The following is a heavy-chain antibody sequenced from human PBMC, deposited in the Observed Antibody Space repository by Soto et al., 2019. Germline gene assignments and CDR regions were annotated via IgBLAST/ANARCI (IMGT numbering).Heavy chain of an antibody. CDR2: ISGSGGAT. V-gene: IGHV3-23*01. J-gene: IGHJ5*02. D-gene: IGHD3-3*01. CDR3: AKAGRPYYDLWSENRVEP. Sequence: GGSLRLSCASSGFTFTTYAMTWVRQAPGKGLEWVSSISGSGGATYYADSVKGRFTISRDDSKNTLYLQMASLRAEDTALYYCAKAGRPYYDLWSENRVEPWGQGTLVTVSS. CDR1: GFTFTTYA.